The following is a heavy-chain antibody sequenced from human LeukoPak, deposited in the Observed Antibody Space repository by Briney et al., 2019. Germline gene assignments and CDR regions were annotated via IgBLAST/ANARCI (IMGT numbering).Heavy chain of an antibody. D-gene: IGHD3-22*01. J-gene: IGHJ4*02. CDR1: GYTFTGYY. CDR2: INPNSGGT. CDR3: ARSYYYDSSGRGYFDY. Sequence: GASVKVSCKASGYTFTGYYMHWVRQAPGQGLEWMGQINPNSGGTNYAQKFQGRVTMTRDTSISTAYMELSRLRSDDTAVYYCARSYYYDSSGRGYFDYWGQGTLVTVSS. V-gene: IGHV1-2*06.